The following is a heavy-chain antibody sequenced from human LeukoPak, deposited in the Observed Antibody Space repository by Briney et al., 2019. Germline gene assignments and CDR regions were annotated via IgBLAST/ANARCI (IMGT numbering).Heavy chain of an antibody. CDR2: INQDGSEK. CDR3: AGAWSRVDGFDI. D-gene: IGHD2-8*02. Sequence: TGGSLRLSCAASGFTFTNYWMSWVRQAPGKGLERVANINQDGSEKYYVDSVKGRFTVSRDNAKNSVYLQMNSLRTEDTAIYYCAGAWSRVDGFDIWGQGTMVTVSS. CDR1: GFTFTNYW. V-gene: IGHV3-7*01. J-gene: IGHJ3*02.